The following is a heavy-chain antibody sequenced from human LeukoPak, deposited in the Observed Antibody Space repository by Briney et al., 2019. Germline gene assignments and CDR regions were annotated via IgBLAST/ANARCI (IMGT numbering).Heavy chain of an antibody. CDR2: INSDGSST. Sequence: GGSLRLSCVASGFTFSSYWMHWVRQAPGKGLVWVSRINSDGSSTSYADSVKGRFTISRDNAKNTLYLQMNSLRAEDTAVCYCARRRTYYYDSSGYVDYWGQGTLVTVSS. V-gene: IGHV3-74*01. J-gene: IGHJ4*02. CDR3: ARRRTYYYDSSGYVDY. D-gene: IGHD3-22*01. CDR1: GFTFSSYW.